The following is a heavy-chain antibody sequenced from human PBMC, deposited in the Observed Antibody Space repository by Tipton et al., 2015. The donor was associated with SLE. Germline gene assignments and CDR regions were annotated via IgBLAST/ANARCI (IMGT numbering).Heavy chain of an antibody. CDR2: IYFSGSS. D-gene: IGHD3-10*01. CDR3: ARHLGVIVAFEV. CDR1: GGSISSSY. V-gene: IGHV4-59*01. J-gene: IGHJ3*01. Sequence: TLSLTCSVSGGSISSSYWSWIRQTPGKRLEWIGYIYFSGSSQYNPSLKSRVAISADTSNNQFSLELRSVTAADTAVYYCARHLGVIVAFEVWGQGTVLTVSS.